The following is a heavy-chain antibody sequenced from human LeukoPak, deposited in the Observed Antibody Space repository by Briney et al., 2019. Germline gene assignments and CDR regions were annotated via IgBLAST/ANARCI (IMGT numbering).Heavy chain of an antibody. J-gene: IGHJ4*02. CDR1: GFTFDDYD. D-gene: IGHD4-17*01. V-gene: IGHV3-43D*03. CDR3: AKADYGDYVIDY. Sequence: GGSLRLSCAASGFTFDDYDMHWVRQAPGKGLEWVSLISWDGGSTYYADSVKGRFTISRDNSKNSLYLQMNSLRAEDTALYYCAKADYGDYVIDYWGQGTLVTVSS. CDR2: ISWDGGST.